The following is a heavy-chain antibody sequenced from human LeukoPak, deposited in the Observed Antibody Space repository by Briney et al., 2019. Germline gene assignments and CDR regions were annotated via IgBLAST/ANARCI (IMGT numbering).Heavy chain of an antibody. CDR1: GYTLTELS. V-gene: IGHV1-24*01. CDR3: ATALSIVGAIIYAFDI. Sequence: ASVKVSCKVSGYTLTELSMHWVRQAPGKGLEWMGDFDPEDGETIYAQKFQGRVTMTEDTSTDTAYMELSSLRSEDTAVYYCATALSIVGAIIYAFDIWGQRTMVTVSS. CDR2: FDPEDGET. J-gene: IGHJ3*02. D-gene: IGHD1-26*01.